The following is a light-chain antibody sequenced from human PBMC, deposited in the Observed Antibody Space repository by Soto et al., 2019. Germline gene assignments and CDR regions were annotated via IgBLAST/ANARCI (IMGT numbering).Light chain of an antibody. V-gene: IGKV3-20*01. CDR1: QRVSGSY. CDR2: GAS. CDR3: QEDGSK. Sequence: DIGVTQSPCALSLSPGERATLSCRASQRVSGSYLAWYQQKPGQAPSLLXYGASSRATGIPDRFSGSGSGTDFTLTMSRLEPEDFAVYYCQEDGSKFGGGTKVDIK. J-gene: IGKJ4*02.